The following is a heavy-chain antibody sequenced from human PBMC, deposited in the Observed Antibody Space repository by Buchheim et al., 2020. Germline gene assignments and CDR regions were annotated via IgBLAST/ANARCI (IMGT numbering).Heavy chain of an antibody. CDR3: AAYYYDSSGTQEFDY. J-gene: IGHJ4*02. CDR2: ISSSSSTI. D-gene: IGHD3-22*01. V-gene: IGHV3-48*01. Sequence: EVQLVESGGGLVQPGGSLRLSCAASGFTFSSYSMNWVRQAPGKGLEWVSYISSSSSTIYYADSVKGRFTISRDNTKNSLYLQMNSLRAEDTAVYYCAAYYYDSSGTQEFDYWGQGTL. CDR1: GFTFSSYS.